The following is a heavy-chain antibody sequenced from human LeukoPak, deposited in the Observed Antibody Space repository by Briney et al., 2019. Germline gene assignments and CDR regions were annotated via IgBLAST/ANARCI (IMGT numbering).Heavy chain of an antibody. CDR2: IYYSGST. CDR1: GGSISSYY. J-gene: IGHJ6*04. CDR3: ARSMITFGAPYYYYYGMDV. V-gene: IGHV4-59*01. D-gene: IGHD3-16*01. Sequence: PSETLSLTCTVSGGSISSYYWSWIRQPPGKGLEWIGYIYYSGSTNYSPSLKSRVTISVDTSKNQFSLKLSSVTAADTAVYYYARSMITFGAPYYYYYGMDVWGKGTTVTVSS.